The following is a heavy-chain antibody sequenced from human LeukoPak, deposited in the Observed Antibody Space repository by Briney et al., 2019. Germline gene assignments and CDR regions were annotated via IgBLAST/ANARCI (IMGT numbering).Heavy chain of an antibody. Sequence: PSQTLSLTCTVSGGSISSGSYYWSWIRQPAGKGLEWIGRIYTSGSTNYNPSLKSRVTIPVDTSKNQFSLKLSSVTAADTAVYYCARVVVAATYYFDYWGQGTLVTVSS. CDR3: ARVVVAATYYFDY. CDR2: IYTSGST. D-gene: IGHD2-15*01. CDR1: GGSISSGSYY. V-gene: IGHV4-61*02. J-gene: IGHJ4*02.